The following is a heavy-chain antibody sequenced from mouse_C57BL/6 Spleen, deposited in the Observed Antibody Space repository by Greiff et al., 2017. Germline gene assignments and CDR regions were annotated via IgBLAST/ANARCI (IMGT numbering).Heavy chain of an antibody. J-gene: IGHJ2*01. Sequence: EVQLVESGGGLVQPGGSLSLSCAASGFTFTDYYMSWVRQPPGKALEWLGFIRNKANGYTTEYSASVKGRFTISRDNSQSILYLQMNALRAEDSATYYCARSIYDGGDYWGQGTTLTVSS. CDR1: GFTFTDYY. D-gene: IGHD2-3*01. CDR3: ARSIYDGGDY. CDR2: IRNKANGYTT. V-gene: IGHV7-3*01.